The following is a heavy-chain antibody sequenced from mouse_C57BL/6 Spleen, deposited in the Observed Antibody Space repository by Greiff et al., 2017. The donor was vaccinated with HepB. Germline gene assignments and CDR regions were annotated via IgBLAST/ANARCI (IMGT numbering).Heavy chain of an antibody. CDR2: IDPSDSYT. CDR3: ARRGITTGYFDY. CDR1: GYTFTSYW. V-gene: IGHV1-69*01. J-gene: IGHJ2*01. D-gene: IGHD1-1*01. Sequence: QVQLKQPGAELVMPGASVKLSCKASGYTFTSYWMHWVKQRPGQGLEWIGEIDPSDSYTNYNQKFKGKSTLTVDKSSSTAYMQLSSLTSEDSAVYYCARRGITTGYFDYWGQGTTLTVSS.